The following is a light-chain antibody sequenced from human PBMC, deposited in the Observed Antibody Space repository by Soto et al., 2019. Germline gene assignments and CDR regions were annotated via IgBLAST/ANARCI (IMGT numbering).Light chain of an antibody. CDR2: DND. CDR3: GTWDTSLRTGWV. J-gene: IGLJ3*02. Sequence: QSVLTQPPSMSAAPGQTVTISCSGGSSNIGNHYVSWYQQVPGTAPKLLIYDNDKRPSGIPDRFSGSKSGTSATLAITGLQTGDEGDYYCGTWDTSLRTGWVFGGGTKVT. V-gene: IGLV1-51*01. CDR1: SSNIGNHY.